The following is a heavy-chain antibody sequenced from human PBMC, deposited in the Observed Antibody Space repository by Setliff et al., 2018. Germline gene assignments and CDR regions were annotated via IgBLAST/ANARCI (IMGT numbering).Heavy chain of an antibody. D-gene: IGHD6-19*01. Sequence: SETLSLTCSVSGASITSYYWSWIRQPPGKGLEWIAYIHNNGRIKYNPSLGSRITMSVDTSKNQFSLKLSSLTAADTAFYYCARDQYSSGWYGAPESYFDCWGQGILVTVSS. CDR3: ARDQYSSGWYGAPESYFDC. J-gene: IGHJ4*02. CDR2: IHNNGRI. V-gene: IGHV4-59*01. CDR1: GASITSYY.